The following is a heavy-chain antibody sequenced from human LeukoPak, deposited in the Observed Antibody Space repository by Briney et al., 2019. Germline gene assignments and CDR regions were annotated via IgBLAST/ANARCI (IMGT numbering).Heavy chain of an antibody. J-gene: IGHJ6*02. CDR2: ISYDGSNK. Sequence: GGSLRLSCAASGFTFSSYAMHWVRQAPGRGLEWVAVISYDGSNKYYADSVKGRFTISRDNSKNTLYLQMNGLRAEDTAVYYCAKDYGSGSPGMDVWGQGTTLTVSS. CDR1: GFTFSSYA. D-gene: IGHD3-10*01. V-gene: IGHV3-30-3*01. CDR3: AKDYGSGSPGMDV.